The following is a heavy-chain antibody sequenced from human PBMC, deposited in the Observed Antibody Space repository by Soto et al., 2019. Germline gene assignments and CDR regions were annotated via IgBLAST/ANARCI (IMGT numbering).Heavy chain of an antibody. CDR2: IYYSGST. CDR3: TRDLIAAAVYFDY. CDR1: GGSISSRGYY. Sequence: PSETLSLTCTVSGGSISSRGYYWGWIRQPPGKGLEWIGTIYYSGSTYYNPSLKSRVTISVDTSKNQFSLKLSSVTAADTAVYYCTRDLIAAAVYFDYWGQGTLVTVSS. J-gene: IGHJ4*02. D-gene: IGHD6-13*01. V-gene: IGHV4-39*02.